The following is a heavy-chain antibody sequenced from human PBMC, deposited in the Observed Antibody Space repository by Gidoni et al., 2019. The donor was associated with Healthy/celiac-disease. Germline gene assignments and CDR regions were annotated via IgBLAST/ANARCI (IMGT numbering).Heavy chain of an antibody. Sequence: EVQLVESGGGLVQPGGSLRLSCAASGFTFSSYWMSWVRQAPGKGLEWVANIKQDGSEKYYVDSVKGRFTISRDNAKNSLYLQMNSLRAEDTAVYYCASVRGGSSGYYFLDYYYYGMDVWGQGTTVTVSS. D-gene: IGHD3-22*01. J-gene: IGHJ6*02. CDR1: GFTFSSYW. CDR2: IKQDGSEK. CDR3: ASVRGGSSGYYFLDYYYYGMDV. V-gene: IGHV3-7*03.